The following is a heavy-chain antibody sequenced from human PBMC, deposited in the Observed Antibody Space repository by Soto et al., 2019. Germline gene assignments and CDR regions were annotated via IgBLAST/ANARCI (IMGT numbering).Heavy chain of an antibody. V-gene: IGHV5-10-1*01. CDR1: GYSFTSYW. CDR2: IDPSDSYT. J-gene: IGHJ6*02. CDR3: ASECSSTSCYAGYYYYGMDV. Sequence: LGESLKISCKGSGYSFTSYWISWVRQMPGKGLEWMGRIDPSDSYTNYSPSFQGHVTISADKSISTAYLQWSSLKASDTAMYYCASECSSTSCYAGYYYYGMDVWGQGTTVTVSS. D-gene: IGHD2-2*01.